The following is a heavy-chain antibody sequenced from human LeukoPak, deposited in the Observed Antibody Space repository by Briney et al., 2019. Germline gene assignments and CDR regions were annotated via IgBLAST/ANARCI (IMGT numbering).Heavy chain of an antibody. J-gene: IGHJ4*02. Sequence: GGSLRLSCAASGFTFSSYAMSWVRQAPGKGLEWVAVIWYDVSNKYYADSVKGRFTISRDNSKNTLYLQMNSLRAEDTAVYYCARDYVWGSYRHWGQGTLVTVSS. CDR1: GFTFSSYA. CDR3: ARDYVWGSYRH. D-gene: IGHD3-16*02. V-gene: IGHV3-33*08. CDR2: IWYDVSNK.